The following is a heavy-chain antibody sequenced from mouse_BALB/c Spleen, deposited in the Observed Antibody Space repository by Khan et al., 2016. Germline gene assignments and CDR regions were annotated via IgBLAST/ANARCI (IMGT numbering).Heavy chain of an antibody. CDR2: ISYSGST. CDR3: TRSPTATRYFDV. V-gene: IGHV3-8*02. J-gene: IGHJ1*01. D-gene: IGHD1-2*01. Sequence: EVQLQESGPSLVKPSQTLSLTCSVTGDSITSGYWNWIRKFPGNKLEYMGYISYSGSTTYNPSLKSRISITRDTSKNQFFLQLYSVTTEDTATYYCTRSPTATRYFDVWGAGTTVTVSS. CDR1: GDSITSGY.